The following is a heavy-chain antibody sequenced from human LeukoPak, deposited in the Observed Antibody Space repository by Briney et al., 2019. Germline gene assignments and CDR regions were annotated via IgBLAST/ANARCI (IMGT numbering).Heavy chain of an antibody. Sequence: PSETLSLTCTVSGGSISSYYWSWIRQPPGKGLEWIGYIYYSGSTNYNPSLKSRVTISVDTSKNQFSLKLSSVTAADTAVYYCARSVASDAFDIWGQGTMVTVSS. J-gene: IGHJ3*02. CDR1: GGSISSYY. D-gene: IGHD2-15*01. V-gene: IGHV4-59*12. CDR2: IYYSGST. CDR3: ARSVASDAFDI.